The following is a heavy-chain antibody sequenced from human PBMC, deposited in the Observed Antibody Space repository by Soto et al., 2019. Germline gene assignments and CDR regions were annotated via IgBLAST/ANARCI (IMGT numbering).Heavy chain of an antibody. D-gene: IGHD1-26*01. V-gene: IGHV1-24*01. CDR3: ATDSRGLLVGANYGMDV. CDR1: GYTLTELS. Sequence: ASVKVSCKVSGYTLTELSMHWVRQAPGTGLEWMGGFDTEDGETIYAQKFQGRDTMTEDTSTDTAYMELSSLRSEDTAVYYCATDSRGLLVGANYGMDVWGQGTTVTVSS. J-gene: IGHJ6*02. CDR2: FDTEDGET.